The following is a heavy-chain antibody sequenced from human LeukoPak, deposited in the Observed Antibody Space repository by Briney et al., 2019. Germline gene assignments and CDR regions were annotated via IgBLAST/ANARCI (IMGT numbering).Heavy chain of an antibody. D-gene: IGHD6-6*01. V-gene: IGHV3-48*04. CDR1: GFTFSSYS. CDR2: ISSSGSTI. CDR3: ARLYSSSSGLRASDF. Sequence: AGGSLRLSCAASGFTFSSYSMSWVRQGPGKGLEWVSYISSSGSTIFYADSVKGRFTISRDNAKNSLYLQMNSLRAEDTAVYYCARLYSSSSGLRASDFWGQGTLVTVSS. J-gene: IGHJ4*02.